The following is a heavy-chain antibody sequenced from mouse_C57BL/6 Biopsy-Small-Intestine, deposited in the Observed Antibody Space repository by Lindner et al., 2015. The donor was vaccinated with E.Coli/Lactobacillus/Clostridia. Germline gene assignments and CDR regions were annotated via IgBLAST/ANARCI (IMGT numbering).Heavy chain of an antibody. CDR3: VRQPLYYSNYWDYAMDY. D-gene: IGHD2-5*01. V-gene: IGHV10-1*01. CDR2: IRSKSNNYAT. J-gene: IGHJ4*01. CDR1: GFSFNTYA. Sequence: VQLQESGGGLVQPKGSLKLSCAASGFSFNTYAMNWVRQAPGKGLEWVARIRSKSNNYATYYADSVKDRYTISRDDSESMLYLQMNNLKTEDTAMYYCVRQPLYYSNYWDYAMDYWGQGTSVTVSS.